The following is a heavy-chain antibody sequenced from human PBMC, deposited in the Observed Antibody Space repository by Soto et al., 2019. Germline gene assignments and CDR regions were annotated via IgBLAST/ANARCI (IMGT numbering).Heavy chain of an antibody. CDR1: GYTFASYA. J-gene: IGHJ4*02. Sequence: QVQLVQSGAEVKKPGASVKVSCKASGYTFASYAISWMRQAPGQGLERMGWISAYNGNTNYAKKLQGRVTMTTDTATSTAYMERRSLRSDDTAVYYCAGDPPPPDYWGQGTLVTVSS. CDR3: AGDPPPPDY. CDR2: ISAYNGNT. V-gene: IGHV1-18*01.